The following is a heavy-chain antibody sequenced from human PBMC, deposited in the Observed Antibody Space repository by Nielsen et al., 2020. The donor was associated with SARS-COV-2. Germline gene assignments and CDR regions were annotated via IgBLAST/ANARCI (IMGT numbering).Heavy chain of an antibody. V-gene: IGHV3-53*01. D-gene: IGHD6-6*01. CDR2: IYSGGST. J-gene: IGHJ6*02. Sequence: GESLKISCAASGFTVSSNYMSWVRQAPGKGLEWVSVIYSGGSTYYADSVKGRFTISRDNSKNTLYLQMNSLRAEDTAVYYCASDSSSSSYYYYSMDVWGQGTTVTVSS. CDR3: ASDSSSSSYYYYSMDV. CDR1: GFTVSSNY.